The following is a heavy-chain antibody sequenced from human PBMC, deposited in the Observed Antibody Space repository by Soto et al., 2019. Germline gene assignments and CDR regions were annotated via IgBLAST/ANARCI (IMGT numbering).Heavy chain of an antibody. CDR1: GGTFSSYA. V-gene: IGHV1-69*01. D-gene: IGHD2-2*02. CDR2: IIPIFGTA. Sequence: QVQLVQSGAEVKKPGSSVKVSCKASGGTFSSYAISWVRQAPGQGPEWMGGIIPIFGTANYAQKFQGRVTITADESTRTAYMELSSLRSEDTAVYYCARDPGYCSSTSCYIRFSQRVRFDPWGQGTLVTVSS. CDR3: ARDPGYCSSTSCYIRFSQRVRFDP. J-gene: IGHJ5*02.